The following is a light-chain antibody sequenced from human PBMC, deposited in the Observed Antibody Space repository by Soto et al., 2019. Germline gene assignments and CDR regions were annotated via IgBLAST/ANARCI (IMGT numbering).Light chain of an antibody. CDR3: QQRSNWPPLT. CDR1: QNVSRF. Sequence: EIVLTQSPATLSLSPGEGATLSCRASQNVSRFLAWYQRRPGQAPRVLIYDASNRASGIPARFTGSGSGTDFTLTISSLEPEDSAVYYCQQRSNWPPLTFGGGTKVEIK. CDR2: DAS. J-gene: IGKJ4*01. V-gene: IGKV3-11*01.